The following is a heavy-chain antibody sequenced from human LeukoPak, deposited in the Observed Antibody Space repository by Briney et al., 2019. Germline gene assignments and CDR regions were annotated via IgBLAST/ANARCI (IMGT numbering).Heavy chain of an antibody. V-gene: IGHV3-33*01. CDR2: IWYDGSNK. CDR1: GSTFSSYG. D-gene: IGHD3-10*01. J-gene: IGHJ4*02. CDR3: ARGSRDGSGSYYRHFDY. Sequence: GGSLRLSCAASGSTFSSYGMHWVRQAPGKGLEWVAVIWYDGSNKYYADSVKGRFTISRDNSKNTVYLQMNSLRAEDTAVYYCARGSRDGSGSYYRHFDYWGQGTLVTVSS.